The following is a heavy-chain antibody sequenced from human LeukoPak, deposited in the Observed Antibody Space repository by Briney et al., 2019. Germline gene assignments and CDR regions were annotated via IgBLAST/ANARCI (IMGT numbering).Heavy chain of an antibody. J-gene: IGHJ5*02. Sequence: SGTLSLTCAVSGGSISSSNWWSWVCQPPGKGLEWIGYIYYTGRTYYNPSLKSRVTISVDTSRNQFPLKLNSVTATDTAVYYCARVKGNYQNWFDPWGQGTLVTVSS. CDR3: ARVKGNYQNWFDP. V-gene: IGHV4-4*02. CDR2: IYYTGRT. D-gene: IGHD1-7*01. CDR1: GGSISSSNW.